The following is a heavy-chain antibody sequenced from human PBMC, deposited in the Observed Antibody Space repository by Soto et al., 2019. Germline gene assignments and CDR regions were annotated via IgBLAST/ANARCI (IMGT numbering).Heavy chain of an antibody. CDR1: GYTFTSYG. CDR3: ARESEDLTSNLDY. CDR2: INPGNGNT. V-gene: IGHV1-3*01. J-gene: IGHJ4*02. Sequence: ASVKVSCKASGYTFTSYGMNWVRQAPGRGLEWMGWINPGNGNTKYSQKFQGRVIIERDTSASTAYMELNSLRAEDTAVYYCARESEDLTSNLDYWGQGTLVTVSS.